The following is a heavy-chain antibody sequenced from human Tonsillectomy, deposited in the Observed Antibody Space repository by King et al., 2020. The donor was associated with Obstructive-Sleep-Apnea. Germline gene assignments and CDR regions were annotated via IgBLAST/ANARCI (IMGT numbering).Heavy chain of an antibody. CDR2: IYYSGST. D-gene: IGHD5-12*01. CDR1: GGSISSYY. Sequence: VQLQESGPGLVKPSETLSLTCTVSGGSISSYYWSWIRQPPGKGLEWIGYIYYSGSTNYNPSLKSRVTISVDTSKNQFSLKLSSVTAADTAVYYCARDVDNGGGTLDYWGQGTLVTVSS. J-gene: IGHJ4*02. V-gene: IGHV4-59*01. CDR3: ARDVDNGGGTLDY.